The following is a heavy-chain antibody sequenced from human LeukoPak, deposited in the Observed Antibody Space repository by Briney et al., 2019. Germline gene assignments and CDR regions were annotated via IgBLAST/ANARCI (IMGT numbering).Heavy chain of an antibody. Sequence: GGSLRLSCAASGFTFSSYSMNWVRQAPGKGLEWVSGISWNSGSIGYADSVKGRFTISRDNAKNSLYLQMHSLRAEDTAVYYCVRDNPRCCGVVPANIDDYWGQGTLVTVSS. CDR2: ISWNSGSI. D-gene: IGHD2-15*01. CDR1: GFTFSSYS. CDR3: VRDNPRCCGVVPANIDDY. V-gene: IGHV3-48*04. J-gene: IGHJ4*02.